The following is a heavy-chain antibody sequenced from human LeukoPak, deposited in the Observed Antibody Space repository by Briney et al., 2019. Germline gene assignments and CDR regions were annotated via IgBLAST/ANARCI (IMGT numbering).Heavy chain of an antibody. D-gene: IGHD6-13*01. CDR3: ATLYSSTWPIY. Sequence: GESLKISCKGSGYSFTSYWIGWVRQMPGKGLEYMGIIYPGDSDTRYSPSFQGQITIPADKSISTAYLQWSSLKASDTAMYYCATLYSSTWPIYWGQGTLVTVSS. V-gene: IGHV5-51*01. J-gene: IGHJ4*02. CDR2: IYPGDSDT. CDR1: GYSFTSYW.